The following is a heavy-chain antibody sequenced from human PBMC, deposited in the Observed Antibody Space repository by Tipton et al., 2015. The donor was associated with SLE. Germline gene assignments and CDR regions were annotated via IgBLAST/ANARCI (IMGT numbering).Heavy chain of an antibody. CDR1: GFTFSSYA. D-gene: IGHD6-13*01. V-gene: IGHV3-23*01. CDR2: ISGSGGST. CDR3: ARDEDSSSRD. J-gene: IGHJ4*02. Sequence: SLRLSCAASGFTFSSYAMSWVRQAPGKGLEWVSAISGSGGSTYYADSVKGRFTISRDNAKNSLYLQMNSLRAEDTAVYYCARDEDSSSRDWGQGTLVTVSS.